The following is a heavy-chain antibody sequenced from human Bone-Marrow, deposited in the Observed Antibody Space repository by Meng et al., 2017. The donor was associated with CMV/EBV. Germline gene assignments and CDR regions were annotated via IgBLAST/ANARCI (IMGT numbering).Heavy chain of an antibody. CDR2: IRSKAYGGTT. J-gene: IGHJ6*02. CDR1: GFTFGDYA. Sequence: GESLKISCTASGFTFGDYAMSWVRQAPGKGLEWVGFIRSKAYGGTTEYAASVKGRFTISRDDSKSIAYLQMNSLKTEDTAVYYCTRLGGASWGYYYGMDVWGQGTTVTVYS. D-gene: IGHD1-26*01. V-gene: IGHV3-49*04. CDR3: TRLGGASWGYYYGMDV.